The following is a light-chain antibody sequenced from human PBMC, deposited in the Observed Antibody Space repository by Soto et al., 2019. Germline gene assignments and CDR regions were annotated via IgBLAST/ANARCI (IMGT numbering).Light chain of an antibody. V-gene: IGKV3-15*01. CDR1: QTVSSY. CDR3: QQYNNWPIA. J-gene: IGKJ5*01. CDR2: DAS. Sequence: EIVLTESPATLSSSPGERATLSCRASQTVSSYLAWYQQKPGQAPRLLIYDASTRALDTPARFAGSGSGTEFTLTISSLQSEDFAVYFCQQYNNWPIAFGQGTRLEIK.